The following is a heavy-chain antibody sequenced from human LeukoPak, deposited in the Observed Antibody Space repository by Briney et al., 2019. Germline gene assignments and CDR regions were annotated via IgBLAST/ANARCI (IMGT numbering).Heavy chain of an antibody. CDR1: RYSFTSYW. D-gene: IGHD5-18*01. CDR3: ARRRQRLDEGAFDM. Sequence: GESLKIPCRGSRYSFTSYWIGWARQIPGKGLEWMGIIYPGDYDTRYSPSFQGQVTISADKSISTAYLQWSSLKASDTAMYYCARRRQRLDEGAFDMWGQGTMVIVSS. V-gene: IGHV5-51*01. J-gene: IGHJ3*02. CDR2: IYPGDYDT.